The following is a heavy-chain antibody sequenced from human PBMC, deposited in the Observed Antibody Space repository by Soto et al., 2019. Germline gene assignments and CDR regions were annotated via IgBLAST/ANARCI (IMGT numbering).Heavy chain of an antibody. J-gene: IGHJ4*02. D-gene: IGHD6-13*01. CDR3: ANGIAAAGTSDS. CDR1: GFTFSSYG. CDR2: ISYDGSNK. V-gene: IGHV3-30*18. Sequence: QVQLVESGGGVVQPGRSLRLSCAASGFTFSSYGMHWVRQAPGKGLEWVAVISYDGSNKYYADSVKGRFTISRDNSKNTLYLQMNSLRGEETAVYYCANGIAAAGTSDSWGQGTPVTVSS.